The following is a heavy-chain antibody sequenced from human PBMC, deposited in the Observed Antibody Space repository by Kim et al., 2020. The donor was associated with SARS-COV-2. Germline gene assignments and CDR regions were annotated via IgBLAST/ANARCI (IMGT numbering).Heavy chain of an antibody. V-gene: IGHV3-53*01. CDR2: IYSGGST. Sequence: GGSLRLSCAASGFTVRSNYMSWVRQAPGKGLEWVSVIYSGGSTYYADSVKGRFTISRDNSKNTLYLQMNSLRAEDTAVYYCARDESYYDSSGYYYYWGQGALVTISS. CDR3: ARDESYYDSSGYYYY. J-gene: IGHJ4*02. D-gene: IGHD3-22*01. CDR1: GFTVRSNY.